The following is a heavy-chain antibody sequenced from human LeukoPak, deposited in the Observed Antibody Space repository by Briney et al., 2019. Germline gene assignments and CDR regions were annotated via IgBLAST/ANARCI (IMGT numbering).Heavy chain of an antibody. D-gene: IGHD6-13*01. Sequence: GGSLRLSCAASGFTFSSYSMNWVRQAPGKGLEWVSSISSSSSYIYYADSVKGRLTISRDNAKNSLYLQMNSLRAEDTAVYYCAREDSSSWYYYYGMDVWGQGTTVTVSS. CDR1: GFTFSSYS. J-gene: IGHJ6*02. CDR3: AREDSSSWYYYYGMDV. V-gene: IGHV3-21*01. CDR2: ISSSSSYI.